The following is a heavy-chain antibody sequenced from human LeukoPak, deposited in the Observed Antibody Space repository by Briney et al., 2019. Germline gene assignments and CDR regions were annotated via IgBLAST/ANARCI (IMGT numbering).Heavy chain of an antibody. Sequence: PSETLSLTCTVSGGSISSYYWSWIRQPPGKGLEWIGYIYYSGSAKYNPSLKSRVTISVGTSKNQFSLKLTSVTAADTAVYYCARGFGDWGLSWFDPWGQGTLVTVSS. J-gene: IGHJ5*02. CDR1: GGSISSYY. CDR2: IYYSGSA. CDR3: ARGFGDWGLSWFDP. V-gene: IGHV4-59*01. D-gene: IGHD3-10*01.